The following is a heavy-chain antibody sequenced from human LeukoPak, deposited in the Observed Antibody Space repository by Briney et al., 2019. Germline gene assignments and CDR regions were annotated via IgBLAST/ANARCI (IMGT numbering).Heavy chain of an antibody. J-gene: IGHJ1*01. V-gene: IGHV4-30-2*01. CDR3: ARASSGWYLYFQH. CDR1: GDSISSGGYS. D-gene: IGHD6-19*01. Sequence: PSETLSLTCAVSGDSISSGGYSWSWIRQPPGKGLEWIGYIYHSGSTYYNPSLKSRVTISVDRSKNQFSLKLSSVTAADTAVYYCARASSGWYLYFQHWGQGTLVTVSS. CDR2: IYHSGST.